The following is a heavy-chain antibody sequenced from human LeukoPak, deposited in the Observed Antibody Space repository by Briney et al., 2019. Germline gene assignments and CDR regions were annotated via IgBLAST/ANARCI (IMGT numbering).Heavy chain of an antibody. V-gene: IGHV4-59*01. CDR3: ARGGTYNDILSFDP. D-gene: IGHD3-9*01. J-gene: IGHJ5*02. CDR1: GGSISYYY. Sequence: SGTLSLTCTVSGGSISYYYWTWIRQSPGKGLEWIGQIYYTGRTYYNPSLERRVTISLDTSRIQFSLIMTSVTAADTAMYYCARGGTYNDILSFDPWGRGTLVSVSS. CDR2: IYYTGRT.